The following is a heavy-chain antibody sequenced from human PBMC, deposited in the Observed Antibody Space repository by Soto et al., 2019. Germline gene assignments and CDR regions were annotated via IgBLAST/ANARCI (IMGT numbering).Heavy chain of an antibody. J-gene: IGHJ6*02. CDR3: ARDSSSGWYSNYYYYGMDV. CDR2: IYYSGST. V-gene: IGHV4-31*03. CDR1: GGSISSGGYY. D-gene: IGHD6-19*01. Sequence: SETLSLTCTVSGGSISSGGYYWSWIRQHPGKGLEWIGYIYYSGSTYYNPSLKSRVTISVDTSKNQFSLKLSSVTAADTAVYYCARDSSSGWYSNYYYYGMDVWGQGTTVT.